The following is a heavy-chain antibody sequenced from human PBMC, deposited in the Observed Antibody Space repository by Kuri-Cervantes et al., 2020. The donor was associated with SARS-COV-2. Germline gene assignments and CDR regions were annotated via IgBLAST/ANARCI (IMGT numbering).Heavy chain of an antibody. Sequence: LRLSCTVSGGSISSGGYYWSWIRQPPGKGLEWIGYIYHSGSTYYNPSLKSRVTISVDRSKNQFSLKLSSVTAADTAVYCCAQSRSIAARRPWYFDLWGRGTLVTVSS. J-gene: IGHJ2*01. V-gene: IGHV4-30-2*01. CDR1: GGSISSGGYY. CDR3: AQSRSIAARRPWYFDL. CDR2: IYHSGST. D-gene: IGHD6-6*01.